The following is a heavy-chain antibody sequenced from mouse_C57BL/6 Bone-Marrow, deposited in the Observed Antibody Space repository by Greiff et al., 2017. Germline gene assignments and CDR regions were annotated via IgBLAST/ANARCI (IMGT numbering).Heavy chain of an antibody. Sequence: QVQLKQPAAELVKPGASVKLSCKASGYTFTSYWMHWVKQRPGQGLEWIGMIHPNSGSTNYNEKFKRKATLTVDKSSSTAYMQLSSLTSEDAAVYYCARKGIWYFDVWGTGTTVTVSS. CDR1: GYTFTSYW. J-gene: IGHJ1*03. CDR2: IHPNSGST. CDR3: ARKGIWYFDV. V-gene: IGHV1-64*01.